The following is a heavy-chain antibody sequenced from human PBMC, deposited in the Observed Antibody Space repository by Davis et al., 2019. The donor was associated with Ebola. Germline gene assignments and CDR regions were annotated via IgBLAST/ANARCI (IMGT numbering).Heavy chain of an antibody. CDR3: ARKSYYYDSSGYYYALIDY. Sequence: AASVKVSCKASGYTFTSYYMHWVRQAPGQGLEWMGIINPSGGSTSYAQKFQGRVTMTRDTSTSTVYMELSSLRSEDTAVYYCARKSYYYDSSGYYYALIDYWGQGTLVTVSS. CDR1: GYTFTSYY. D-gene: IGHD3-22*01. J-gene: IGHJ4*02. CDR2: INPSGGST. V-gene: IGHV1-46*03.